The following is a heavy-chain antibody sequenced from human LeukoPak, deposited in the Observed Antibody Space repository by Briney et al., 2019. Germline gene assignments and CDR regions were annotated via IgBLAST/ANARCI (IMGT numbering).Heavy chain of an antibody. V-gene: IGHV1-8*01. CDR2: MNPNSGNT. CDR1: GYTFTIYD. D-gene: IGHD2-2*01. CDR3: VTGCSSTSCNNDAFDI. Sequence: VASVTVSFTGSGYTFTIYDINWGRRATGQGLEWMGWMNPNSGNTGYAQKFQGRVTMTRNISISTAYMELSSLRSEDTAVYYCVTGCSSTSCNNDAFDIWGQGTMVTVSS. J-gene: IGHJ3*02.